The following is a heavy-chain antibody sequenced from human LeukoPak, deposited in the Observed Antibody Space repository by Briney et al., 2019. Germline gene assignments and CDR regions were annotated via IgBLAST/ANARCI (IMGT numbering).Heavy chain of an antibody. V-gene: IGHV5-51*01. CDR1: GYSFTSYW. CDR3: ARNLEACGGDCYDY. D-gene: IGHD2-21*02. Sequence: GESLKISCKGSGYSFTSYWIGWVRQMPGKGLEWLGSIFPGDSDTRYSPSFQGQVTISADNSISTAYLQWSSLKASDSAMYYCARNLEACGGDCYDYWGQGTLVTVSS. J-gene: IGHJ4*02. CDR2: IFPGDSDT.